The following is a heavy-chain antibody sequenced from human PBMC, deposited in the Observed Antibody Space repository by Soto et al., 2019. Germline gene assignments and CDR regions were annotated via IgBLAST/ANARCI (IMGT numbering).Heavy chain of an antibody. Sequence: GGSLRLSCAASGFTFSSYAMSWVRQAPGKGLEWVSAISGSGGSTYYADSVKGRLTISRDNSKNTLYLQMNSLRAEDTAVYYCAKGGGEQLVPYYFDYWGQGTLVTVSS. J-gene: IGHJ4*02. CDR1: GFTFSSYA. CDR2: ISGSGGST. V-gene: IGHV3-23*01. CDR3: AKGGGEQLVPYYFDY. D-gene: IGHD6-6*01.